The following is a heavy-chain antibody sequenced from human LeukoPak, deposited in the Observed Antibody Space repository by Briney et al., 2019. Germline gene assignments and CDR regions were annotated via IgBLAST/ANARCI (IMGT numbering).Heavy chain of an antibody. CDR2: IYHSGST. CDR3: ARDPGGDFWSGYWRY. V-gene: IGHV4-4*02. D-gene: IGHD3-3*01. Sequence: SGTLSLTCAVSGGSISSSNWWSWVRQPPGKGLEWIGEIYHSGSTNYNPSLKSRVTISVDKSKNQFSLKLSSVTAADTAVYYCARDPGGDFWSGYWRYWGQGTLVTVSS. CDR1: GGSISSSNW. J-gene: IGHJ4*02.